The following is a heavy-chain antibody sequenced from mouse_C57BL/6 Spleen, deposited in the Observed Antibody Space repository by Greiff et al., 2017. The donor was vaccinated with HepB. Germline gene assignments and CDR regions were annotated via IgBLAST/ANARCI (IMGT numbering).Heavy chain of an antibody. D-gene: IGHD1-1*01. CDR2: ISSGGDYI. V-gene: IGHV5-9-1*02. Sequence: EVHLVESGEGLVKPGGSLKLSCAASGFTFSSYAMSWVRQTPEKRLEWVAYISSGGDYIYYTDNVKGRFTISRDNARNTRYLQMSSLKSEDTAMYYCTRERYYGSGGYFDYWGQGTTLTVSS. CDR1: GFTFSSYA. J-gene: IGHJ2*01. CDR3: TRERYYGSGGYFDY.